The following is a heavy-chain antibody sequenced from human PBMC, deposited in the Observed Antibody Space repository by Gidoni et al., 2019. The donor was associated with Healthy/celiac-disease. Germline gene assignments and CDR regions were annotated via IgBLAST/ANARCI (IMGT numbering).Heavy chain of an antibody. CDR1: GGSISSSSYY. CDR3: ARHTGILWFGELSFDY. V-gene: IGHV4-39*01. J-gene: IGHJ4*02. Sequence: QLQLQESGPGLVKPSETLSLTCTVSGGSISSSSYYWGWIRQPPGKGLEWIGSIYYSGSTYYNPSLKSRVTISVDTSKNQFSLKLSSVTAADTAVYYCARHTGILWFGELSFDYWGQGTLVTVSS. CDR2: IYYSGST. D-gene: IGHD3-10*01.